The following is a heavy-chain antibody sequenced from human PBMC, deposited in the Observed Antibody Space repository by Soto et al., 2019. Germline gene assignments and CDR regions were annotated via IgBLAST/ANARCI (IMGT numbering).Heavy chain of an antibody. D-gene: IGHD3-22*01. CDR1: EGSFSNHA. CDR2: IIPLSGTT. V-gene: IGHV1-69*13. CDR3: ARGPDRSGFYLFDY. J-gene: IGHJ4*02. Sequence: GASVKVSCKASEGSFSNHAVSWVRQAPGQGPEWMGGIIPLSGTTNYPQKFQGRVTITADESMTTAYMELSSLRYEDSAVYYCARGPDRSGFYLFDYWGQGTLVTVSS.